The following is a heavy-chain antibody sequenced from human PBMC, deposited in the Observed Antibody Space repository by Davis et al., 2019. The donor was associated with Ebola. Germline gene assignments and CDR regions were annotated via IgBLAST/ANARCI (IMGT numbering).Heavy chain of an antibody. J-gene: IGHJ4*02. Sequence: GESLKISCAASGFVFSSYVMSWVRRAPGKGLEWVSLIYSGGSTYYADSVRGRFTISRDNSKNTLYLQMNSLRAEDTAVYYCARDRSFGTNYFDYWGQGTLVTVSS. CDR2: IYSGGST. D-gene: IGHD3/OR15-3a*01. CDR1: GFVFSSYV. CDR3: ARDRSFGTNYFDY. V-gene: IGHV3-53*01.